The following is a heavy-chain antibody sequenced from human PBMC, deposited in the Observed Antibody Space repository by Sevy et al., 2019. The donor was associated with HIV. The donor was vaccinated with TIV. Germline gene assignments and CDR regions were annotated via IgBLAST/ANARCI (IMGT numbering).Heavy chain of an antibody. CDR1: GFTFSTYT. CDR3: AKGSRATGSAFDI. D-gene: IGHD2-15*01. Sequence: GGSLRLSCAASGFTFSTYTMNWVRQAPGKGLEWVSSISSSSNYIYYADSVKGRFTISRDNAKNSLYLQMNSLRAEDTAVYYCAKGSRATGSAFDIWGQGTMVTVSS. V-gene: IGHV3-21*01. CDR2: ISSSSNYI. J-gene: IGHJ3*02.